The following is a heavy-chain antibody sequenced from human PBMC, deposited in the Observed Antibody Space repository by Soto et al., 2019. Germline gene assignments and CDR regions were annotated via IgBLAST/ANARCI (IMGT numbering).Heavy chain of an antibody. CDR2: IYSRGHT. CDR3: VRDVESPGISGSWGAFDI. Sequence: PSATLSLTCTVSGGSIRNYFWTWIRQPAGEGLEWIGRIYSRGHTVYNASLKSQVHMSIPMSKHQFSLTLSSMTAADTTVYYCVRDVESPGISGSWGAFDIWGQGTAVTV. V-gene: IGHV4-4*07. J-gene: IGHJ3*02. CDR1: GGSIRNYF. D-gene: IGHD1-20*01.